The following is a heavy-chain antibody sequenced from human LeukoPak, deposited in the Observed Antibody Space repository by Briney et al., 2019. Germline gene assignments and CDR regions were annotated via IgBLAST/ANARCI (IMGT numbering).Heavy chain of an antibody. CDR3: ASQMGRIAAAVDD. D-gene: IGHD6-25*01. J-gene: IGHJ4*02. CDR1: RFTHSSYD. Sequence: GGSETLFCTASRFTHSSYDVNGLRQAPGKGVELGLYISSSGSTTYYAVSVKGLFTISRDNAKNSLYLQMNSLRVENTAVYYCASQMGRIAAAVDDWSQGTLVTVSS. V-gene: IGHV3-48*03. CDR2: ISSSGSTT.